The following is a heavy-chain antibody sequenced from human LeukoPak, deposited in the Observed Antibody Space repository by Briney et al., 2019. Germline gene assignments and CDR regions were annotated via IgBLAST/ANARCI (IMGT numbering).Heavy chain of an antibody. CDR3: ARVSLWIPPAGCAFDI. Sequence: ASVKVSCKASGYAFTSYGISWVRQAPGQGLEWMGWISAYNGNTNYAQELQGRVTMTTDTSTSTAYMELRSLRSDDTAVYYCARVSLWIPPAGCAFDIWGQGTMVTVSS. CDR1: GYAFTSYG. CDR2: ISAYNGNT. V-gene: IGHV1-18*01. D-gene: IGHD2-21*01. J-gene: IGHJ3*02.